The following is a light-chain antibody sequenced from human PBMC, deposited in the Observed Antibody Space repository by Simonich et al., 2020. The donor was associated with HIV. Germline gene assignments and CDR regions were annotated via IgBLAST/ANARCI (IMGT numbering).Light chain of an antibody. J-gene: IGKJ2*01. CDR1: QSVSSY. CDR2: GAS. CDR3: QQYNNWPLL. V-gene: IGKV3-15*01. Sequence: EIVLTQSPATLSLSPGERATLSCRASQSVSSYLAWYQQKPGQAPRLLIYGASTRATGIPARFSGSGSGTEFTLTISSMQSEDFAVYYCQQYNNWPLLFGQGTKLEIK.